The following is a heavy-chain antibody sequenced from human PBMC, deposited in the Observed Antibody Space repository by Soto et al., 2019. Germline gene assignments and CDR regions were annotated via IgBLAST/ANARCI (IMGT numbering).Heavy chain of an antibody. CDR1: GGSISSSSYY. V-gene: IGHV4-39*01. D-gene: IGHD6-13*01. Sequence: QLQLQESGPGLVKPSETLSLTCTVSGGSISSSSYYWGWIRQPPGKGLEWIGSIYYSGSTYYNPSLKSRVTISVDTSKNQFSLKLSSVTAADPAVYYCARHGDIAAARSWYFDLWGRGTLVTVSS. CDR3: ARHGDIAAARSWYFDL. CDR2: IYYSGST. J-gene: IGHJ2*01.